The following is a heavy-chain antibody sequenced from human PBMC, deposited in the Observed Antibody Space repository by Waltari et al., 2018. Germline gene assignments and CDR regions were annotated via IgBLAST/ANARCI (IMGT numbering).Heavy chain of an antibody. V-gene: IGHV1-69*10. D-gene: IGHD3-16*01. CDR2: VIPMNGIK. CDR3: ASPGGGGFRYYYFYMDV. Sequence: QVQLVQSGAEVKKPGSSVKVSCKTSGDSFSNYPIAWVRQAPGHGLEWMGGVIPMNGIKNYARKFQGRITITADRATSTTYMGLSSLTSEDTAVYYCASPGGGGFRYYYFYMDVWGKGTTVTVSS. CDR1: GDSFSNYP. J-gene: IGHJ6*03.